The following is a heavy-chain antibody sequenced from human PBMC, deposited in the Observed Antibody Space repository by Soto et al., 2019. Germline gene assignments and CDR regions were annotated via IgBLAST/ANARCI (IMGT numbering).Heavy chain of an antibody. V-gene: IGHV5-51*01. CDR2: IYPGDSDT. Sequence: GESLKISCKGSGYSFTSYWIGWVRQMPGKGLEWMGIIYPGDSDTRYSPSFQGQVTISADKSISTAYLQWSSLKASDTAMYYCARERIVVVVAAAVERYFDLWGRGTLVTVS. D-gene: IGHD2-15*01. CDR3: ARERIVVVVAAAVERYFDL. CDR1: GYSFTSYW. J-gene: IGHJ2*01.